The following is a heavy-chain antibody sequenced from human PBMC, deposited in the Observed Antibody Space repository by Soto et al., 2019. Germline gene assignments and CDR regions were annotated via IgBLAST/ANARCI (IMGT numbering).Heavy chain of an antibody. CDR1: GFTFSTYS. D-gene: IGHD3-22*01. V-gene: IGHV3-21*01. Sequence: GGSLRLSCAASGFTFSTYSMNWVRQAPGKGVEWVSSISSSRGCIYYADAGKGRFTISRDSSKNSLFLQMNSLRAEDTAIYYFARDLNYYESSGSSFFAYWGQGTMVTVSS. CDR3: ARDLNYYESSGSSFFAY. J-gene: IGHJ4*02. CDR2: ISSSRGCI.